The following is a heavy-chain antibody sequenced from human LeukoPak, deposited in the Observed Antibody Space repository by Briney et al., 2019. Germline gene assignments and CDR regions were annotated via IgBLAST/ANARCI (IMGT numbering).Heavy chain of an antibody. CDR2: IYCSGST. V-gene: IGHV4-59*01. J-gene: IGHJ6*04. Sequence: PSETLSLTCTVSGGSISSYYWSWIRQPPGKGLEWIGYIYCSGSTNYNPSLKSRVTISVDTSKNQFSLKLSSVTAADTAVYYCAGSAGYCSGGSCYLSGMDVWGKGTTVTVSS. CDR3: AGSAGYCSGGSCYLSGMDV. D-gene: IGHD2-15*01. CDR1: GGSISSYY.